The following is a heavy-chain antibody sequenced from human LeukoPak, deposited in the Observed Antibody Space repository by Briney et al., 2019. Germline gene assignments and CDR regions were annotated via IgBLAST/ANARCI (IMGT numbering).Heavy chain of an antibody. CDR1: GYTFTSYG. V-gene: IGHV1-18*01. Sequence: ASVKVSCKASGYTFTSYGISWVRQAPGQGLEWMGWISAHNGNTNYAQKLQGRVTITADESTNTAYMELSSLRSEDTAVYYCASPGITGTPLNYWGQGTLVTVSS. CDR3: ASPGITGTPLNY. CDR2: ISAHNGNT. D-gene: IGHD1-7*01. J-gene: IGHJ4*02.